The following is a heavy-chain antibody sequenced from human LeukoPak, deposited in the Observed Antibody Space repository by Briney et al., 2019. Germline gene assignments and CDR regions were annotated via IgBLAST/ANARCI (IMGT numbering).Heavy chain of an antibody. Sequence: PSETLSLTCTVSGGSISSYYWSWIRQPAGKGLEWIGRIYTSGSTNYNPSLKSRVTMSVDTSKDQFSLKLSSVAAADTAVYYCARDPPGCSSTSCYGIWGQGTLVTVSS. J-gene: IGHJ4*02. V-gene: IGHV4-4*07. CDR1: GGSISSYY. CDR2: IYTSGST. CDR3: ARDPPGCSSTSCYGI. D-gene: IGHD2-2*01.